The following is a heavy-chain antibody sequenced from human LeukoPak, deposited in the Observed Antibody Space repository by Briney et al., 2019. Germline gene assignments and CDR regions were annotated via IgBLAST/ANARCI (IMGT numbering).Heavy chain of an antibody. CDR2: MNPNSGNT. V-gene: IGHV1-8*02. J-gene: IGHJ4*02. D-gene: IGHD1-1*01. CDR3: ARIGTFDY. Sequence: GASVKVSCKASGCTFTGYYMHWVRQAPGQGLEWMGWMNPNSGNTGYAQKFQGRVTTTRNTSISTAYMELSSLRSEDTAVYYCARIGTFDYWGQGTLVTVSS. CDR1: GCTFTGYY.